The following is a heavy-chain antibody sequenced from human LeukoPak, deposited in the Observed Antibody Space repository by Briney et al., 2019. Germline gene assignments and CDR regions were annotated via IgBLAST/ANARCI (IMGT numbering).Heavy chain of an antibody. CDR3: ARGPYSYDSSGAFDI. CDR2: ISSSGST. CDR1: GYSISSGYY. D-gene: IGHD3-22*01. J-gene: IGHJ3*02. V-gene: IGHV4-38-2*02. Sequence: SETLSLTCTVSGYSISSGYYWGWIRQPAGKGLEWIGRISSSGSTNYNPSLKSRVTIPVDTSKNQFSLKLSSVTAADTAVYFCARGPYSYDSSGAFDIWGQGTMVTVSS.